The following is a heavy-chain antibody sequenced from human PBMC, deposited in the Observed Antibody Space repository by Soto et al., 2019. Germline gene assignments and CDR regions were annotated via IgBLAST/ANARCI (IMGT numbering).Heavy chain of an antibody. D-gene: IGHD2-15*01. CDR2: IKNKAQKDVT. CDR1: GFSPSDYF. J-gene: IGHJ4*02. V-gene: IGHV3-72*01. Sequence: EVHLVESGGGLVQPGGSLRLSCVASGFSPSDYFMDWVRQAPGKGPECVARIKNKAQKDVTEYPASAKGRFIVSRDDSKKSLYLQMNNLITEDTAMYFCVRDSLKWSFDHWGQGTLVTVSS. CDR3: VRDSLKWSFDH.